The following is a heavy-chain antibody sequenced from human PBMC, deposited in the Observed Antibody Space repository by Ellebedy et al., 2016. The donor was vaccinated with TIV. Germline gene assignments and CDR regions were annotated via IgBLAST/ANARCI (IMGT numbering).Heavy chain of an antibody. CDR3: ARWVAVAATYCDY. D-gene: IGHD6-19*01. V-gene: IGHV4-34*01. J-gene: IGHJ4*02. CDR2: INHSRIT. Sequence: MPSETLSLTCVVYGGSFSGYYWSWIRQPPGKGLEWIGEINHSRITNYNPSLNSRVTISVDTSKNRFALKLSSVTAADTAVYYCARWVAVAATYCDYWGQGTLVTVSS. CDR1: GGSFSGYY.